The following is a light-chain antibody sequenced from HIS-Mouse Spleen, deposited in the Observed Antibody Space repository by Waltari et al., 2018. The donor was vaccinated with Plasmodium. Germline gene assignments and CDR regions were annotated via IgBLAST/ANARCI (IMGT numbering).Light chain of an antibody. CDR3: QQYNNWPPYT. J-gene: IGKJ2*01. Sequence: EIVMTQSPATLSASPGERATLSCRASQSVSSNLAWYQQKPGQAPRLLIYGASTRATGIPARFSGSGSGTEFTRTISSMQSEDFAVYYCQQYNNWPPYTFGQGTKLEIK. V-gene: IGKV3-15*01. CDR1: QSVSSN. CDR2: GAS.